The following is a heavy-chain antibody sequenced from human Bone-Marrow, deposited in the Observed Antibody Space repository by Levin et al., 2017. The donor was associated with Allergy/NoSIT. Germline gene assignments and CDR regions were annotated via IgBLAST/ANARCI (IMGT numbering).Heavy chain of an antibody. V-gene: IGHV3-30*18. CDR2: ISYDGSNK. CDR1: GFTFSSYG. Sequence: GGSLRLSCAASGFTFSSYGMHWVRQAPGKGLEWVAVISYDGSNKYYADSVKGRFTISRDNSKNTLYLQMNSLRAEDTAVYYCAKDLRDYGIWGQGTLVTVSS. D-gene: IGHD4-17*01. J-gene: IGHJ4*02. CDR3: AKDLRDYGI.